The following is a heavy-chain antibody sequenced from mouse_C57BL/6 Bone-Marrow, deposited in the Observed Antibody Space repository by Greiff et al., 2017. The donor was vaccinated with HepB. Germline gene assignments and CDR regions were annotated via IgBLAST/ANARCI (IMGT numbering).Heavy chain of an antibody. D-gene: IGHD3-1*01. CDR2: IYPGDGDS. Sequence: QVQLQQSGAELVRPGSSVKISCKASGYAFSNYWMNWVKQRPGQGLEWIGQIYPGDGDSNHNGKFKGKATLTADKSSSAPYMQLSSLTSEDSAVYFCARGARATGFDSWGQGTTLTVSS. V-gene: IGHV1-80*01. CDR1: GYAFSNYW. CDR3: ARGARATGFDS. J-gene: IGHJ2*01.